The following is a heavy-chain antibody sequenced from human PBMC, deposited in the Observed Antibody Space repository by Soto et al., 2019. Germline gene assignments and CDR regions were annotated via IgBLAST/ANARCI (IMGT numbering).Heavy chain of an antibody. Sequence: QVQLQESGPGLVKPSGTLSLTCTVSGGSISSDNWWGWVRQPPGKGLEYIGQIYPTGTTNYIPSLKSRVTMSVDRSQNQFSLRLTSVTAADTAVNYCARLMTAVTTTFDYWGQGTLVTVSS. CDR3: ARLMTAVTTTFDY. CDR2: IYPTGTT. V-gene: IGHV4-4*02. D-gene: IGHD4-17*01. CDR1: GGSISSDNW. J-gene: IGHJ4*02.